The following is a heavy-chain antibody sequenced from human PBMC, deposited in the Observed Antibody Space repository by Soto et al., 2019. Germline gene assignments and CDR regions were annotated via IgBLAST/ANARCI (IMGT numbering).Heavy chain of an antibody. J-gene: IGHJ4*02. CDR3: ARDLIVATILKTYYFDY. D-gene: IGHD5-12*01. CDR1: GGSFSGYY. CDR2: INHSGST. Sequence: SETLSLTCAVYGGSFSGYYWSWIRQPPGKGLEWIGEINHSGSTNYNPSLKSRVTISVDTSKNQFSLKLSSVTAADTAVYYCARDLIVATILKTYYFDYWGQGTLVTVSS. V-gene: IGHV4-34*01.